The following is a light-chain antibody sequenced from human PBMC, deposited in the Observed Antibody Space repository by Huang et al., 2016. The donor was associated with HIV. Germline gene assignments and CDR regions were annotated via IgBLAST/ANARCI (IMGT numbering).Light chain of an antibody. Sequence: DIQMTQSPSSLSASLGARVTITCRASQSITSFLNWYQQKPGKAPELRIYTASSLQSGVPSRFSGSGSGTDFTLTINSLQPEDFATYFCLQGYIIPYTFGQGTKLEIK. CDR2: TAS. J-gene: IGKJ2*01. V-gene: IGKV1-39*01. CDR3: LQGYIIPYT. CDR1: QSITSF.